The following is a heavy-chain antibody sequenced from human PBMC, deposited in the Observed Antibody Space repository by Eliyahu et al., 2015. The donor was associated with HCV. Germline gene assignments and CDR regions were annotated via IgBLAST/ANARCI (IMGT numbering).Heavy chain of an antibody. V-gene: IGHV3-53*01. CDR2: IXSXGTT. J-gene: IGHJ4*02. Sequence: EVQLVESGGGLXQXGGXLRLSCAASGFTVSSNYXGWFRQAXGKGLEWVSVIXSXGTTYYADSVKGRFTISRDNSKNTLYLQMNSLRAEDTAVYYCASEAYWGQGTLVSVSS. CDR1: GFTVSSNY. CDR3: ASEAY.